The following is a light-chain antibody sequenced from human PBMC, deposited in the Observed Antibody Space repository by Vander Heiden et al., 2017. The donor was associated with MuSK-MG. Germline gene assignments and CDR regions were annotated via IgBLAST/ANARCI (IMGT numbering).Light chain of an antibody. CDR1: QSVSSNY. J-gene: IGKJ2*01. Sequence: EIVLTQSPGTLSLSPGERATLSCRASQSVSSNYLAWYQQKPGQAPRLLICDASSRAAGIPDRFSGSGSGTEFTLTITRLEPDDFAVYYCQQDGSSPYTFGQGTKMXIK. V-gene: IGKV3-20*01. CDR3: QQDGSSPYT. CDR2: DAS.